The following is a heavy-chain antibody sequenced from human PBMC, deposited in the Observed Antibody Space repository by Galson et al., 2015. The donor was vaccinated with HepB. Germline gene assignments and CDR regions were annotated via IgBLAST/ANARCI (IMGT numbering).Heavy chain of an antibody. CDR3: TTDSGPYYDFWSGYYRGWFDP. D-gene: IGHD3-3*01. Sequence: SLRLSCAASGFTFSNAWMNWVRQAPGKGLEWVGRIKSKTDGGTTDYAAPVKGRFTISRDDSKNTLYLQMNSLKTEDTAVYYCTTDSGPYYDFWSGYYRGWFDPWGQGTLVTVSS. CDR1: GFTFSNAW. CDR2: IKSKTDGGTT. V-gene: IGHV3-15*07. J-gene: IGHJ5*02.